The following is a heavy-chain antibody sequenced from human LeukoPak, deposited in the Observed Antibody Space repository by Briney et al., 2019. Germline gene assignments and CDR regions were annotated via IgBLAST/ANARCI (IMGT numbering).Heavy chain of an antibody. CDR1: GFTFSNYG. V-gene: IGHV3-21*01. CDR2: ISSSRSYI. Sequence: PGGSLRLSCAASGFTFSNYGMHWVRQAPGKGLEWVSFISSSRSYIYYADSVKGRFTISRDNAKNSLYLQMNSLRAEDTAVYYCARFIAAPYYFDYWGRGTLVTVSS. D-gene: IGHD6-13*01. CDR3: ARFIAAPYYFDY. J-gene: IGHJ4*02.